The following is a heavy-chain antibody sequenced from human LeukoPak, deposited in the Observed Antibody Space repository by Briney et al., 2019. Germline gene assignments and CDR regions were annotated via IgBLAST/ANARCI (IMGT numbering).Heavy chain of an antibody. CDR3: ARPRRSSTSWSFAFDI. Sequence: PSETLSLTCTVSGGSISSSSYYWGWIRQPPGKGLEWIGSIYYSGSTYYNPSLKSRVTISVDTSKNQFSLKLSSVTAADTAVYYCARPRRSSTSWSFAFDIWGQGTMVTVSS. J-gene: IGHJ3*02. V-gene: IGHV4-39*01. D-gene: IGHD2-2*01. CDR2: IYYSGST. CDR1: GGSISSSSYY.